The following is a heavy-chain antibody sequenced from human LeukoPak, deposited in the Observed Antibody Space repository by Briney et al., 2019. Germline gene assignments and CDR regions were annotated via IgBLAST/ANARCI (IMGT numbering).Heavy chain of an antibody. Sequence: EPSETLSLTCAVYGGSFSGYYWSWIRQPPGKGLEWIGEINHSGSTNYNPSLKSRVTISVDTSKNQFSLKLSSVTAADTAVYYCAGGGYCSSTSCYAHWFDPWGQGTLVTVSS. CDR3: AGGGYCSSTSCYAHWFDP. J-gene: IGHJ5*02. V-gene: IGHV4-34*01. CDR1: GGSFSGYY. D-gene: IGHD2-2*01. CDR2: INHSGST.